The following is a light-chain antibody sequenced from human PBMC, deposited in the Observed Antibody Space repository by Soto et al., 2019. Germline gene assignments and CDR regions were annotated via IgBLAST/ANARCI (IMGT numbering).Light chain of an antibody. CDR3: QQRYNTHLT. J-gene: IGKJ4*01. V-gene: IGKV1-39*01. Sequence: DIQMTQSPSSLSASVGDRVTITCRASQSMSTYLNWFQHKPGKAPKVLIYGASSLQSGVPSRFSGSGSGTDYTLTISSLQPEDVATYYCQQRYNTHLTFGGGTKVEIK. CDR1: QSMSTY. CDR2: GAS.